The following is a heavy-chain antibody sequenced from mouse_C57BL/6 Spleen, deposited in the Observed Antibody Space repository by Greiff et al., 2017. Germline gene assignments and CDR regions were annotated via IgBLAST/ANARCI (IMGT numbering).Heavy chain of an antibody. V-gene: IGHV1-54*01. CDR1: GYAFTNYL. J-gene: IGHJ4*01. CDR2: INPGSGGT. Sequence: LVESGAELVRPGTSVKVSCKASGYAFTNYLIEWVKQRPGQGLEWIGVINPGSGGTNYNEKFKGKATLTADKSSSTAYMQLSSLTSEDSAVYFCARKGLMDYWGQGTSVTVSS. CDR3: ARKGLMDY.